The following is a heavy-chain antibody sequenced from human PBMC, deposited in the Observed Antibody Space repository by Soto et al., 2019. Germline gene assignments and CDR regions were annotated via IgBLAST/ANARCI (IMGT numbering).Heavy chain of an antibody. D-gene: IGHD3-10*01. CDR3: ARDGSRYYYYYGMDV. V-gene: IGHV4-34*01. CDR1: GGSFSGYY. J-gene: IGHJ6*02. CDR2: XXHXXSX. Sequence: SETLSLTCAVYGGSFSGYYWSWIRQPPGKGLEWXGEXXHXXSXXXXXSXXXRVTISVDTSKNQFSLKLSSVTAADTAVYYCARDGSRYYYYYGMDVWGQGTTVTVSS.